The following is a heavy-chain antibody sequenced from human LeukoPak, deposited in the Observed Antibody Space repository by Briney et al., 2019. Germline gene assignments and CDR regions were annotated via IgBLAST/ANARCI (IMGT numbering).Heavy chain of an antibody. V-gene: IGHV4-4*02. Sequence: PSETLSLTCAVPGGSISSSNWWTWVRQPPGKGLQWIGEIYHSGNTNYNPSLKSRVTTSVDKSKNQFSLKVSSVTAADTAVYYCARMVQMPTNGGYHLDYWGQGTLVTVSS. J-gene: IGHJ4*02. CDR2: IYHSGNT. D-gene: IGHD5-24*01. CDR1: GGSISSSNW. CDR3: ARMVQMPTNGGYHLDY.